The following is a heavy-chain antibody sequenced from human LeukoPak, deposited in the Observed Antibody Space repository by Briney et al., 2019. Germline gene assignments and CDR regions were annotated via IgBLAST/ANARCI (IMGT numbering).Heavy chain of an antibody. CDR1: GYTFTSYA. D-gene: IGHD2-2*01. Sequence: ASVKVSCKASGYTFTSYAMHWVRQAPGQRLEWMGWINTGNGNTEYSQKFQGGVTITRDTSASTAYMELSSLRSEDTAVFYCARGGVVVPARNAGIDFWGQGTLVTVSS. CDR3: ARGGVVVPARNAGIDF. CDR2: INTGNGNT. J-gene: IGHJ4*02. V-gene: IGHV1-3*04.